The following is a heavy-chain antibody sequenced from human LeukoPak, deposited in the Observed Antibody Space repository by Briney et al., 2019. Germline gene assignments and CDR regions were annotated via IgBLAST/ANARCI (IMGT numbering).Heavy chain of an antibody. CDR3: AKEWAADWDTDYFYGMDV. CDR1: GFTINNYD. J-gene: IGHJ6*02. D-gene: IGHD1/OR15-1a*01. CDR2: ISFDGNNE. V-gene: IGHV3-30*18. Sequence: GGSLRLSCAASGFTINNYDIHWVRQAPGKGLEWVAVISFDGNNEFYADSVKGRFTISRDNSKNTVYLQMNGLGTEDTAVYYCAKEWAADWDTDYFYGMDVWGQGTTVTVSS.